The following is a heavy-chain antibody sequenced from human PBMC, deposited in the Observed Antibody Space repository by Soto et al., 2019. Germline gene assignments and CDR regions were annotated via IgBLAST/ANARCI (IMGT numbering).Heavy chain of an antibody. Sequence: PSETLSLTCAVYGGSFSGYYWSWIRQPPGKGLEWIGEINHSGSTNYNPSLKSRVTISVDTSKNQFSLKLSSVTAADTAVYYCARSIRGDIEGWDFWSGYYTGSSGYFDYWGQGTMVTVYS. CDR1: GGSFSGYY. D-gene: IGHD3-3*01. J-gene: IGHJ4*02. CDR2: INHSGST. V-gene: IGHV4-34*01. CDR3: ARSIRGDIEGWDFWSGYYTGSSGYFDY.